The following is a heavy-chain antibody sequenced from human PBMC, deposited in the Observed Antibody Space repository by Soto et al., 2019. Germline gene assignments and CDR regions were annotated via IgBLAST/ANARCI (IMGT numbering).Heavy chain of an antibody. Sequence: EVQLVESGGGLVKPGGSLRLSCAASGFTFSNAWMSWVRQAPGKGLEWVGRIKSKTDGGTTDYAAPVKGRFTISRDDSNNTLYLQMNSLKTENTAVYDCTTDGADFGVERYYYYGMDVWGQGTTVTVSS. D-gene: IGHD4-17*01. J-gene: IGHJ6*02. CDR1: GFTFSNAW. V-gene: IGHV3-15*01. CDR2: IKSKTDGGTT. CDR3: TTDGADFGVERYYYYGMDV.